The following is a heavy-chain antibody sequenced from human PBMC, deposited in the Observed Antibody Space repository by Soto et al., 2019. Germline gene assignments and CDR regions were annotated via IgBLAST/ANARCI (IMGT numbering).Heavy chain of an antibody. CDR2: VSDSRST. Sequence: QVQLQESGPGLVKSSETLSLSCTVAGGSINNYYWSWILQPAGMELAWIGWIGYVSDSRSTNSIPSPKSRCTRTVDTSKIQFSLTLSSVTAADTAVYYCARVELHLAELTRFYFDSWGHGTLVTVSS. D-gene: IGHD3-16*01. CDR1: GGSINNYY. J-gene: IGHJ4*01. CDR3: ARVELHLAELTRFYFDS. V-gene: IGHV4-59*01.